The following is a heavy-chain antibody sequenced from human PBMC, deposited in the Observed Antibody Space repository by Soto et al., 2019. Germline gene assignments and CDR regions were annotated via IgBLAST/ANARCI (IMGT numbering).Heavy chain of an antibody. Sequence: QVQLQQWGAGLLKPSETLSLTCAVYGGSFSGYYWSWIRQPPGKGLEWIGEINHSGSTNYNPSLKSRVTISVDTSKNQFSLKLSSVPAADTVVYYCGGGGDVAARLHYYYGMAVWGQGPTVTVSS. CDR1: GGSFSGYY. CDR3: GGGGDVAARLHYYYGMAV. D-gene: IGHD6-6*01. J-gene: IGHJ6*02. V-gene: IGHV4-34*01. CDR2: INHSGST.